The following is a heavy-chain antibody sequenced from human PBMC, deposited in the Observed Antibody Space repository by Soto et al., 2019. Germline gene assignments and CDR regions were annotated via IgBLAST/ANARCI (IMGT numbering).Heavy chain of an antibody. D-gene: IGHD3-16*01. Sequence: GGSLRLSCAASGFTFNSYSITWVRQAPGKGLEWVSYISSSGSTIYYADSVKGRFTISRDNAKNSLYLQMNSLRADDTAVYYCARDWFGVDYWGQGTLVTVPS. V-gene: IGHV3-48*01. CDR1: GFTFNSYS. J-gene: IGHJ4*02. CDR3: ARDWFGVDY. CDR2: ISSSGSTI.